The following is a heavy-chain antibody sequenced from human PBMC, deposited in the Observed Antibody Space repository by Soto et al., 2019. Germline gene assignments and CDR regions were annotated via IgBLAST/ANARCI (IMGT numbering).Heavy chain of an antibody. Sequence: WGSLRLSCAASGFTFISFHIHCFRHSPLRGLEWVAMVSSGGTNTYYADSVKGRFVISRDNYGDIVYLELTGLAVDDTAVYFCAKDFERAAFDHWGQGTLVTVS. CDR2: VSSGGTNT. D-gene: IGHD2-15*01. J-gene: IGHJ4*02. V-gene: IGHV3-NL1*01. CDR1: GFTFISFH. CDR3: AKDFERAAFDH.